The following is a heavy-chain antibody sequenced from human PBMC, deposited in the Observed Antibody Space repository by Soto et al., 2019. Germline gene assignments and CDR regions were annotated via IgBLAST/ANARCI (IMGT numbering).Heavy chain of an antibody. Sequence: SLRLSCAASGFTFSSYAMSWVRQSPGKGLEWVSAISGNGGSTYYAGSVRGRFTISRDNSKNTLYLQMNSLRAEDTAVYYCAKGLYSVYGPFDYWGQGTLVTVSS. V-gene: IGHV3-23*01. CDR1: GFTFSSYA. CDR2: ISGNGGST. D-gene: IGHD5-12*01. J-gene: IGHJ4*02. CDR3: AKGLYSVYGPFDY.